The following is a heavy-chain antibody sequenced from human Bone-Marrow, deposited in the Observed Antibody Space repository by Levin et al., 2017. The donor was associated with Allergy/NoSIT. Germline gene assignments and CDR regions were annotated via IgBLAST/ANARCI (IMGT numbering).Heavy chain of an antibody. D-gene: IGHD2-2*01. CDR2: IYYSGST. Sequence: SETLSLTCTVSGGSVSSGSYYWSWIRQPPGKGLEWIGYIYYSGSTNYNPSLKSRVTISVDTSKNQFSLKLSSVTAADTAVYYCARVRKAYCSSTSCYGGYYYYYYMDVWGKGTTVTVSS. CDR3: ARVRKAYCSSTSCYGGYYYYYYMDV. CDR1: GGSVSSGSYY. J-gene: IGHJ6*03. V-gene: IGHV4-61*01.